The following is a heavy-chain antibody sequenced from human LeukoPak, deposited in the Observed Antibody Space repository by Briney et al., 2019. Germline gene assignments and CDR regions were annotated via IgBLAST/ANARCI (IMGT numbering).Heavy chain of an antibody. Sequence: GASVKVSCKASGYTFTSYAMNWVRQAPGQGLEWMGWINTNTGNPTYAQGFTGRFVFSLDTSVSTAYLQISSLKAEDTAVYYCARGGAGVPTPRITIRNWFDPWGQGTLVTVSS. V-gene: IGHV7-4-1*02. D-gene: IGHD3-9*01. CDR1: GYTFTSYA. CDR2: INTNTGNP. CDR3: ARGGAGVPTPRITIRNWFDP. J-gene: IGHJ5*02.